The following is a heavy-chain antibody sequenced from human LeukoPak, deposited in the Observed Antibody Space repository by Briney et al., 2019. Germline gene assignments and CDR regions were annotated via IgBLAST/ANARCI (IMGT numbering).Heavy chain of an antibody. CDR2: ISYDGSNK. CDR1: GFTFSSYA. CDR3: ARPLLWFGELSLGSYYGMDV. J-gene: IGHJ6*02. D-gene: IGHD3-10*01. V-gene: IGHV3-30*04. Sequence: GGSLRLSCAASGFTFSSYAMHWVRQAPGKGLEWVAVISYDGSNKYYADSVKGRFTISRDNSKNTLYLQMNSLRAEDTAVYYCARPLLWFGELSLGSYYGMDVWGQGTTVTVSS.